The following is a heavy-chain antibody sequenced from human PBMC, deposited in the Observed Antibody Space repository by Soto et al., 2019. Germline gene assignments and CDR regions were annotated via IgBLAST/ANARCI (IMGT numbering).Heavy chain of an antibody. J-gene: IGHJ3*02. CDR3: AKVPNCDFVDAFDI. Sequence: PGGSLRLSCAASGFTFSIHAISRVPQARGKGLEWVSSISGSGGSTYNADSVKGRFTISRDNSKNTLYHQMNSLRAEDTSVYYCAKVPNCDFVDAFDIWGQVTMVTVSS. V-gene: IGHV3-23*01. CDR2: ISGSGGST. CDR1: GFTFSIHA. D-gene: IGHD7-27*01.